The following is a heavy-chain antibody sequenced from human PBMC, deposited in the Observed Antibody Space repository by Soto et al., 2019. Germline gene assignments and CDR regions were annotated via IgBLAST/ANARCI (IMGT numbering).Heavy chain of an antibody. J-gene: IGHJ6*02. CDR3: TRVSIVVVPAAMDYYYYGMDV. D-gene: IGHD2-2*01. CDR1: GFTFGDYA. Sequence: GGSLRLSCTASGFTFGDYAMSWFRQAPGKGLEWVGFIRSKAYGGTTEYAASVKGRFTIPRDDSKSIAYLQMNSLKTEDTAVYYCTRVSIVVVPAAMDYYYYGMDVWGQGTTVTVSS. CDR2: IRSKAYGGTT. V-gene: IGHV3-49*03.